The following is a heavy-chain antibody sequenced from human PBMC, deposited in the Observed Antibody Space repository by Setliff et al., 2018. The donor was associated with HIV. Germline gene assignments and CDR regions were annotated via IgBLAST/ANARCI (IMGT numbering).Heavy chain of an antibody. J-gene: IGHJ4*02. Sequence: PSETLSLTCTVSGGSISSNNWWSWVRQPPGKGLEWIGEISHSGSTNYNPSLKSRVTISVDRSKMQFSLELKSVTAADTAMYYCARLAYSSAWPDYWGQGTLVTVSS. CDR1: GGSISSNNW. CDR2: ISHSGST. V-gene: IGHV4-4*02. D-gene: IGHD6-25*01. CDR3: ARLAYSSAWPDY.